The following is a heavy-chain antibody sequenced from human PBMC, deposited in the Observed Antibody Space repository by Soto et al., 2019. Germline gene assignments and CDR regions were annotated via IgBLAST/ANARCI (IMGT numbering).Heavy chain of an antibody. J-gene: IGHJ5*02. CDR1: GGTFSIYT. V-gene: IGHV1-69*02. Sequence: SVKVSCKASGGTFSIYTISWVRQAPGQGLEWMGRIIPILGIANYAQKFQGRVTITADKSTSTAYMELSSLRSEDTAVYYCARTRNAMDIVVVPAAASNWFDPWGRG. CDR2: IIPILGIA. D-gene: IGHD2-2*03. CDR3: ARTRNAMDIVVVPAAASNWFDP.